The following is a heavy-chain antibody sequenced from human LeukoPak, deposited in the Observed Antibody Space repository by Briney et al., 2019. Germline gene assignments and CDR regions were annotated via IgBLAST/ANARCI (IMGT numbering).Heavy chain of an antibody. J-gene: IGHJ4*02. CDR1: GYPFSDFY. Sequence: ASVRVSCKASGYPFSDFYVHWVRQAPGQGPEWMAWINPQSGATNYAQKFRGRVTMTRDMSIRTVYMELTSLRSDDTALYYCARGGNDSNLYFPYWGQGALVTVSS. CDR3: ARGGNDSNLYFPY. D-gene: IGHD3-22*01. V-gene: IGHV1-2*02. CDR2: INPQSGAT.